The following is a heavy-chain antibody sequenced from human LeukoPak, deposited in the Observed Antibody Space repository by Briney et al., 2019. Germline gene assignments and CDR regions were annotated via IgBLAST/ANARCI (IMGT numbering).Heavy chain of an antibody. CDR3: ARLETLFYGGNVEY. CDR2: IYYSGST. V-gene: IGHV4-59*08. Sequence: SETLSLTCTVSGGSISSYYWSWIRQPPGKGLEWIGYIYYSGSTNYNPSLKSRVTISVDTSKNQFSLKLSSVTAADTAVYYCARLETLFYGGNVEYWGQGTLVTVSS. CDR1: GGSISSYY. D-gene: IGHD4-23*01. J-gene: IGHJ4*02.